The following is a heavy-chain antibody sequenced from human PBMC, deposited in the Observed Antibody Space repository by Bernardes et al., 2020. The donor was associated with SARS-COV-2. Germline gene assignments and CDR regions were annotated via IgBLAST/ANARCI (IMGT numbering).Heavy chain of an antibody. CDR1: GFTFDDYA. Sequence: LRLSCAASGFTFDDYAMHWVRQAPGKGLEWVSGISWNSGSIGYADSVKGRFTISRDNAKNSLYLQMNSLRAEDTALYYCANLYGSGIRGYYYYGMDVWGQGTTVTVSS. CDR2: ISWNSGSI. D-gene: IGHD3-10*01. CDR3: ANLYGSGIRGYYYYGMDV. J-gene: IGHJ6*02. V-gene: IGHV3-9*01.